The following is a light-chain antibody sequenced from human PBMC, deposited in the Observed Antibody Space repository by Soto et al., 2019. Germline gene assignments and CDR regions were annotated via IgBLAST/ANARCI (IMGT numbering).Light chain of an antibody. Sequence: IRMTQSPSSFSASTGDRVTITCRASQGISSYLNWYQQKPGKAPKLLIYAASSLQSGVPSRFSGSGSGTDFTLTISSLQPEDFATYYCQQSYSTPRTFGQGTKVDIK. CDR1: QGISSY. J-gene: IGKJ1*01. CDR3: QQSYSTPRT. V-gene: IGKV1-39*01. CDR2: AAS.